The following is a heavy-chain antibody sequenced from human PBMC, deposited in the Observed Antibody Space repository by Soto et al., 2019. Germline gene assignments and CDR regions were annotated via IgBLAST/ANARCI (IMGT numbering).Heavy chain of an antibody. Sequence: QVQLVQSGAEVKKPGASVKVSCKASGYTFTSYGISWVRQAPGQGLEWMGWISAYNGNTNYAQKLQGRVTMTTDTSTSTAYMELRSLRSDDTAVYYCARAMDIVVVPAAQTHGNYMDVWGKGTTVTVSS. V-gene: IGHV1-18*01. CDR3: ARAMDIVVVPAAQTHGNYMDV. J-gene: IGHJ6*03. CDR2: ISAYNGNT. CDR1: GYTFTSYG. D-gene: IGHD2-2*03.